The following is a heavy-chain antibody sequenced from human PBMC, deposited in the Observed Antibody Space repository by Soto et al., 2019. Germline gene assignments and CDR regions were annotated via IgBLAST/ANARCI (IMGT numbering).Heavy chain of an antibody. CDR3: VRETDYYDSSGRPKDAFDI. CDR1: GYTFTSYG. D-gene: IGHD3-22*01. CDR2: VSAYNGDT. V-gene: IGHV1-18*01. Sequence: ASVKVSCKASGYTFTSYGISWVRQAPGQGLEWMGWVSAYNGDTNYAQNFQGRVTMTTDTSTNRAYMELRSLRSDDTAAYYCVRETDYYDSSGRPKDAFDIWGQGTMVTVSS. J-gene: IGHJ3*02.